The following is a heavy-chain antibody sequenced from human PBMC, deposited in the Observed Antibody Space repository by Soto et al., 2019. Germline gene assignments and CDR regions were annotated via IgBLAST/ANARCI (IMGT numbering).Heavy chain of an antibody. CDR3: VRADGFGEIK. V-gene: IGHV3-48*03. Sequence: EVQLVEAGGGVVQPGGSLRLSCEASGFIFSNYEMNWVRQAPGKGLEWISYITTSGGTIYYAESVKGRFTISRDNAKSSLYLQMNSLRAEDTAVYYCVRADGFGEIKWGQGTLVTVSS. CDR2: ITTSGGTI. D-gene: IGHD3-3*01. CDR1: GFIFSNYE. J-gene: IGHJ4*02.